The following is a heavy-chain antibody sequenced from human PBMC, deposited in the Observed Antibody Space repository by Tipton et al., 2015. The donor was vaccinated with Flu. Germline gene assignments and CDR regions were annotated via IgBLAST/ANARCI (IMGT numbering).Heavy chain of an antibody. CDR3: VRRGYHYDSHEGRGYYYFDY. Sequence: SLRLSCAASGFTFIRYAMSWVRQAPGKGLEWVSTISNSGRSTYYADSVKGRFTISRDNAKKSLYLQMNSLRAEDTAVYYCVRRGYHYDSHEGRGYYYFDYWGQGTLVTVFS. J-gene: IGHJ4*02. CDR2: ISNSGRST. CDR1: GFTFIRYA. V-gene: IGHV3-23*01. D-gene: IGHD3-22*01.